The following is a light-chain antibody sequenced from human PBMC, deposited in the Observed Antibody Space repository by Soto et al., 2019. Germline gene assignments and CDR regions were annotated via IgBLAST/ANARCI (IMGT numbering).Light chain of an antibody. CDR2: EGS. Sequence: QSALTQPASVSGSPGQSITISCTGTSSDVGSYNLVSWYQQHPGTAPKLMIYEGSKRPSGVANRFSGSKSGTTASLTISGLHADEDADYYRCSDAGRSRVVFGGGTKLTVL. CDR1: SSDVGSYNL. V-gene: IGLV2-23*01. J-gene: IGLJ2*01. CDR3: CSDAGRSRVV.